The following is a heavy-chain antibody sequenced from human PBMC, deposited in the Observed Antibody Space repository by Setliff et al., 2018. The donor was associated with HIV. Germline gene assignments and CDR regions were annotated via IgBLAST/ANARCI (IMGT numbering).Heavy chain of an antibody. CDR1: GFTFISYG. CDR2: IRYDGSTI. CDR3: ARSPYGDYGLDY. J-gene: IGHJ4*02. D-gene: IGHD4-17*01. V-gene: IGHV3-30*02. Sequence: GGSLRLSCAVSGFTFISYGMYWVRQAPGKGLEWVAFIRYDGSTIYYADSVKGRFTISRDNAKNSLYLQMNTLRAEDTAVYFCARSPYGDYGLDYWGQGTLVTVSS.